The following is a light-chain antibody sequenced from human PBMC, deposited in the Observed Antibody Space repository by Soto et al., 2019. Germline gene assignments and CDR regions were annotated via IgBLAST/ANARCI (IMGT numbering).Light chain of an antibody. CDR1: QSVSRNS. V-gene: IGKV3-20*01. CDR2: GAS. J-gene: IGKJ3*01. CDR3: QQYGTSPPT. Sequence: EIVLTQSPGTLSLSPGERATLSCRASQSVSRNSLAWYQQQPGQAPRLLIYGASSRATDIPDRFSGSGSGTDFTLMVSRLEPEDFAVYFCQQYGTSPPTFRPGTKVDIK.